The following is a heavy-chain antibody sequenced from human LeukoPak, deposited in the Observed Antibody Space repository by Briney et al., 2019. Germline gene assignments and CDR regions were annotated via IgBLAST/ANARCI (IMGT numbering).Heavy chain of an antibody. Sequence: SQTLSLTCTVSGGSISSGVAYWSWIRQHPGKGLEWIGYIYYSGSTYYNPSLKSRVTISVDTSKDQFSLKLTSVTAADTAAYYCATSGYGHDAFDIWGQGTMVTVSS. CDR3: ATSGYGHDAFDI. D-gene: IGHD5-12*01. V-gene: IGHV4-31*03. J-gene: IGHJ3*02. CDR2: IYYSGST. CDR1: GGSISSGVAY.